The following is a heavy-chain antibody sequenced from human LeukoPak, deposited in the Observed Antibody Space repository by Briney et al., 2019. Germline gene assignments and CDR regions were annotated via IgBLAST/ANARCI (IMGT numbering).Heavy chain of an antibody. D-gene: IGHD6-19*01. CDR2: ISYDGSNK. CDR3: ASARYSSGWYLGWFDP. CDR1: GFTFSTYA. Sequence: PGGSLRLSCAASGFTFSTYAMHWVRQAPGKGLEWVAFISYDGSNKYYADSVKGRFTISRDNSKNTLYLQMNSLRAEDTVVYYCASARYSSGWYLGWFDPWGQGTLVTVSS. J-gene: IGHJ5*02. V-gene: IGHV3-30-3*01.